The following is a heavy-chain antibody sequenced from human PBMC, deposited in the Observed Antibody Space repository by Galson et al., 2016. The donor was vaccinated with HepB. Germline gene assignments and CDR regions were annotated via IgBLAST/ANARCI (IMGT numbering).Heavy chain of an antibody. Sequence: QSGAEVTKPGESLKISCRGSGSNFPNTWIAWVRQMPGKGLEWMGLIYPGDSDTRYNPSFQGRVIISADKSVRTAYLQWDSLKTSDTAFYYCATEDGGQWLDSFDTWGQGTMVTVSS. J-gene: IGHJ3*02. CDR2: IYPGDSDT. CDR1: GSNFPNTW. D-gene: IGHD6-19*01. V-gene: IGHV5-51*01. CDR3: ATEDGGQWLDSFDT.